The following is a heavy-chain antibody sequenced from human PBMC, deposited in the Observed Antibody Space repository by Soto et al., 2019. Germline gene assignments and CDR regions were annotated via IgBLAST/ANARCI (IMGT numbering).Heavy chain of an antibody. J-gene: IGHJ6*02. CDR3: ARSYYYDFWSGYRKAYHSYGMDF. D-gene: IGHD3-3*01. V-gene: IGHV1-18*01. CDR1: GYTFTSYG. Sequence: ASVKVSCKASGYTFTSYGISWVRQAPGQGLEWMGWISAYNGNTNYAQKLQGRVTMTTDTSTSTAYMELRSLRSDDTAVYYCARSYYYDFWSGYRKAYHSYGMDFWGQGITVTLSS. CDR2: ISAYNGNT.